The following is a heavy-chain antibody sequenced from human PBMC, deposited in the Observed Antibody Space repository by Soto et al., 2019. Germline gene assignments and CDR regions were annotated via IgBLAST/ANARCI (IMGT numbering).Heavy chain of an antibody. Sequence: ASVKVSCKASGYTFTSYGISWVRQAPGQGLEWMGWISAYNGNTNYAQKLQGRVTMTTDTSTSTAYMELRSLRSDDTAVYYCAKYRFGESRDYYYYGMDVWGQGTTVTVSS. V-gene: IGHV1-18*01. CDR3: AKYRFGESRDYYYYGMDV. CDR1: GYTFTSYG. D-gene: IGHD3-10*01. J-gene: IGHJ6*02. CDR2: ISAYNGNT.